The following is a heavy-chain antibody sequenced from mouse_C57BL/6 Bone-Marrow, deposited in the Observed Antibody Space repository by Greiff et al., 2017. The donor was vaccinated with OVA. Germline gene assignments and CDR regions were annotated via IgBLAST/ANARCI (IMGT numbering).Heavy chain of an antibody. J-gene: IGHJ4*01. CDR3: ARSYGSSFYYYAMDY. V-gene: IGHV1-18*01. Sequence: VQLQQSGPELVKPGASVKIPCKASGYTFTDYNMDWVKQSPGQSLEWIGDINPNNGGTIYNQKFKGKATLTVDKSSSTAYMELRSLTSENTTVYYCARSYGSSFYYYAMDYWGQGTSVTVSS. CDR1: GYTFTDYN. CDR2: INPNNGGT. D-gene: IGHD1-1*01.